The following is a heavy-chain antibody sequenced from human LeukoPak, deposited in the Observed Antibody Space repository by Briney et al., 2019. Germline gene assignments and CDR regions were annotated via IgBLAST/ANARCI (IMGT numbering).Heavy chain of an antibody. V-gene: IGHV3-23*01. D-gene: IGHD5-24*01. Sequence: GGSLRLSCEASGFSFSTVPMSWVRQVPGKGLECVSYIIASGDSAYYADSVRGRFTISRDNSKNTLYLQMNSLRAEDTAVYYCARDRPLQGLDYWGQGTLVTVSS. CDR2: IIASGDSA. CDR1: GFSFSTVP. J-gene: IGHJ4*02. CDR3: ARDRPLQGLDY.